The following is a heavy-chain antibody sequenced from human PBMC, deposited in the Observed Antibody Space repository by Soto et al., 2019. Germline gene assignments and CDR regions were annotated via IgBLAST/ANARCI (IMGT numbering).Heavy chain of an antibody. D-gene: IGHD6-13*01. CDR3: ARHVSSSWYYYYYGMDV. CDR1: GGSISSSSYY. Sequence: PSETLSLTCTVSGGSISSSSYYWGWIRQPPGKGLEWIGSIYYSGSTYYNPSLKSRVTISVDTSKNQFSLKLSSVTAADTAVYYCARHVSSSWYYYYYGMDVWGQGTTVTVS. J-gene: IGHJ6*02. V-gene: IGHV4-39*01. CDR2: IYYSGST.